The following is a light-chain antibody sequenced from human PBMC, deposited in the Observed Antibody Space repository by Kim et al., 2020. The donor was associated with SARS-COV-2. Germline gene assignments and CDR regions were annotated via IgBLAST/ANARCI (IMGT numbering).Light chain of an antibody. CDR1: QSVSSRH. CDR2: DAS. J-gene: IGKJ2*01. CDR3: QQYGSSSYT. V-gene: IGKV3-20*01. Sequence: LSPGERATLSCRASQSVSSRHLAWYQQKPGQAPRLLIYDASSRATGIPDRFSGSGSGTDFTLIISRLEPGDFAVYYCQQYGSSSYTFGQGTKLEI.